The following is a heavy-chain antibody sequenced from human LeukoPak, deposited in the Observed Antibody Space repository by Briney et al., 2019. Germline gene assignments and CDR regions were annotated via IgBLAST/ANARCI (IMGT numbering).Heavy chain of an antibody. V-gene: IGHV3-11*01. Sequence: PGGSMKLSSEAATFSFSDFYMSWNRQVPGKGLEWVSDVDTTHTTICFPDFGRGRFAISRLNAKDAQYLQIHSLKAEDTAVYYCARNRRDSSGYYHLDYWAQRTLVSVSS. CDR3: ARNRRDSSGYYHLDY. J-gene: IGHJ4*02. D-gene: IGHD3-22*01. CDR1: TFSFSDFY. CDR2: VDTTHTTI.